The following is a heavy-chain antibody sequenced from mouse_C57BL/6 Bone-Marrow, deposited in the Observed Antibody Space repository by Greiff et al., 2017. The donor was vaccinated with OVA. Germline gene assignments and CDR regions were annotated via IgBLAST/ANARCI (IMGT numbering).Heavy chain of an antibody. CDR3: TTSHDYGSSYNFDY. CDR2: IDPEDGDT. CDR1: GFNIKDYY. V-gene: IGHV14-1*01. J-gene: IGHJ2*01. D-gene: IGHD1-1*01. Sequence: EVQLQQSRAELVRPGASVKLSCTASGFNIKDYYMHWVKQRPEQGLEWIGRIDPEDGDTEYAPKFQGKATMTADTYSNTAYLQLSSLTSEDTAVYYFTTSHDYGSSYNFDYWGQGTTLTVSS.